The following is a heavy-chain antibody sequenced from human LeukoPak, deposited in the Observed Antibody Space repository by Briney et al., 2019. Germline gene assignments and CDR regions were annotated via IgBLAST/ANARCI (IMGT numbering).Heavy chain of an antibody. CDR3: ARERGRIRSSFDY. CDR1: GYTFTSYD. V-gene: IGHV1-8*01. CDR2: MNPNSGNT. J-gene: IGHJ4*02. Sequence: ASVKVSCKASGYTFTSYDINWVRQATGQGLEWTGWMNPNSGNTGYAQKFQGRVTMTRNTSISTAYMELSSLRSEDTAVYYCARERGRIRSSFDYWGQGTLVTVSS.